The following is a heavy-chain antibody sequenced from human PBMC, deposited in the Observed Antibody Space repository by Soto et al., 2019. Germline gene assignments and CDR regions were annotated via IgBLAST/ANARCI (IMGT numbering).Heavy chain of an antibody. CDR1: GGSISSSSYY. CDR3: ARGGVLDY. D-gene: IGHD2-8*02. V-gene: IGHV4-39*01. CDR2: IYYSGST. J-gene: IGHJ4*02. Sequence: NPSETLSLTCTVSGGSISSSSYYWGWIRQPPGKGLEWIGSIYYSGSTYYNPSLKSRVTISVDTSKNQFSLKLSSVTAADTAVYYCARGGVLDYWGQGTLVTVSS.